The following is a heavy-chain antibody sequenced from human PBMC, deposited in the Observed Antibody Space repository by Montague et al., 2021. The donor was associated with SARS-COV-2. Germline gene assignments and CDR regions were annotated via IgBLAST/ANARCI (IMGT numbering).Heavy chain of an antibody. Sequence: SETLFLTCSVPGGSISTTNFYWGWVRQPPGKGLEWIGSVFYRGSTYYNPSLKSRVAISVDTSKNQFFLSLDSVTAADTALYFCARIPVSGSGGFYYFDSWSQGTLVTVSS. CDR3: ARIPVSGSGGFYYFDS. CDR2: VFYRGST. V-gene: IGHV4-39*01. J-gene: IGHJ4*02. D-gene: IGHD3-10*01. CDR1: GGSISTTNFY.